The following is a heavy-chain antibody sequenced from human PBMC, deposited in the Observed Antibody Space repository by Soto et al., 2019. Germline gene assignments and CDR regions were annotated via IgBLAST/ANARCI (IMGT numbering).Heavy chain of an antibody. CDR3: ARGIAAAGPKLDY. CDR1: GFTFSNAW. V-gene: IGHV3-15*07. J-gene: IGHJ4*02. Sequence: GSLRLSCAASGFTFSNAWMNWVRQAPGKGLEWVGRIKSKTDGGTTDYAAPVKGRFTISRDDSKNTLYLQMNSLKADDTAVYYCARGIAAAGPKLDYWGQGTLVTVSS. CDR2: IKSKTDGGTT. D-gene: IGHD6-13*01.